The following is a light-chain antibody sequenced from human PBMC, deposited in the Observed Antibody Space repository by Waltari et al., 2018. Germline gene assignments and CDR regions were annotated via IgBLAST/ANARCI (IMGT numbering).Light chain of an antibody. CDR2: DAS. CDR1: QSVGSS. V-gene: IGKV3-11*01. Sequence: EIVLTQSPATLPLSPGERATLSFRASQSVGSSLAWYQQKPGQAPRLLIYDASNRATGIPARFSGSGSGTDFTLTISSLEPEDFAVYYCQQRTNWLSITFGQGTRLEIK. J-gene: IGKJ5*01. CDR3: QQRTNWLSIT.